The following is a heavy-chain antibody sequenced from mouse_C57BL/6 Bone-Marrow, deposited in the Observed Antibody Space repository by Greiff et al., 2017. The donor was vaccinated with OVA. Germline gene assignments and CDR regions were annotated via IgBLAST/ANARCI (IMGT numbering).Heavy chain of an antibody. CDR3: SSHYYCSCYY. CDR1: GFTFSSYG. CDR2: ISRGGSYT. J-gene: IGHJ2*01. D-gene: IGHD1-1*01. Sequence: EVQLVESGGDLVKPGGSLKLSCAASGFTFSSYGMSWVRQTPDKRLEWVATISRGGSYTYYPDSVKGRFTLSRDNSTHTLYLQMSSLKSEDTAISSCSSHYYCSCYYWGQGTTLTVSS. V-gene: IGHV5-6*01.